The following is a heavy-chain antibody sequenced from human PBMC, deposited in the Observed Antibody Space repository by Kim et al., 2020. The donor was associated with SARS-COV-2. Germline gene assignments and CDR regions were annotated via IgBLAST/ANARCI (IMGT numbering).Heavy chain of an antibody. J-gene: IGHJ6*02. Sequence: ASVKVSCKASGYTFKRFGISWVRQAPGKGLEWMGWISNYKGKTNYVEKFQGRVTMTTDISASIAYMELKRLTSDDTAVYYCARDGDGGVIATVGVGTKYTYNGIDVWDQGTTIIVSS. CDR3: ARDGDGGVIATVGVGTKYTYNGIDV. D-gene: IGHD2-15*01. CDR1: GYTFKRFG. V-gene: IGHV1-18*01. CDR2: ISNYKGKT.